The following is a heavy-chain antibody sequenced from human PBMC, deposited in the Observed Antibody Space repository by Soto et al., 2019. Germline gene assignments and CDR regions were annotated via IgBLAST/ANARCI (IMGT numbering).Heavy chain of an antibody. CDR2: ISSSSSYT. V-gene: IGHV3-11*05. J-gene: IGHJ2*01. CDR3: AKDGIRISLPVSACLRNRSSDL. Sequence: APGKGLEWVSYISSSSSYTNYADSVKGRFTISRDNAKNSLYLQMNSLRAEDTALYFRAKDGIRISLPVSACLRNRSSDL. D-gene: IGHD3-3*01.